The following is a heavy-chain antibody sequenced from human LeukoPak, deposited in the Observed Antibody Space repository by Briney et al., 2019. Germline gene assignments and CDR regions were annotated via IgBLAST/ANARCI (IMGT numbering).Heavy chain of an antibody. CDR1: GGTFSNYA. CDR2: ISAYNGNT. J-gene: IGHJ4*02. V-gene: IGHV1-18*01. Sequence: ASVKVSCKASGGTFSNYAISWVRQAPGQGLEWMGWISAYNGNTNYAQKLQGRVTMTTDTSTSTAYMELRSLRSDDTAVYYCARELVPTTYYDYVWGSYRYTASDYWGQGTLVTVSS. D-gene: IGHD3-16*02. CDR3: ARELVPTTYYDYVWGSYRYTASDY.